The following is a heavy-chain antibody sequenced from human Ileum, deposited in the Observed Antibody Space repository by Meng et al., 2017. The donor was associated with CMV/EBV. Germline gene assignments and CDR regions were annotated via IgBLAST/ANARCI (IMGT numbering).Heavy chain of an antibody. CDR1: GGTFSSYT. CDR2: IIPIFGTT. D-gene: IGHD1-26*01. J-gene: IGHJ5*02. CDR3: ARGGGSLSFNVWFDP. V-gene: IGHV1-69*05. Sequence: ASGGTFSSYTINWVRQAPGQALEWMGGIIPIFGTTNYAQKFQGRVTITTDESTSTIYMELSSLRSEDTAVYYCARGGGSLSFNVWFDPWGQGTLVTVSS.